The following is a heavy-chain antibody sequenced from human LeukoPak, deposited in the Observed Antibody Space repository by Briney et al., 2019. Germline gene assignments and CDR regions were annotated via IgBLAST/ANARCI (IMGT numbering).Heavy chain of an antibody. CDR2: INPNDGDT. J-gene: IGHJ4*02. V-gene: IGHV1-2*02. D-gene: IGHD2-2*01. Sequence: ASVKVSCKASGYTFTDYYMHWVRQAPGQGVEWMGWINPNDGDTSYVQKFQGRVTMTRYTSISTAHMEVSRLRSDDTAVYYCARANFLYCSSSTCLFDYWGQGTLVTVSS. CDR1: GYTFTDYY. CDR3: ARANFLYCSSSTCLFDY.